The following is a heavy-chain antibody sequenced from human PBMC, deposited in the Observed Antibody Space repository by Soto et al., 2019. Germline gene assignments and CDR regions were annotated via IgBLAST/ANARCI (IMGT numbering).Heavy chain of an antibody. CDR2: ISYDGSNK. V-gene: IGHV3-30*18. D-gene: IGHD3-22*01. Sequence: QVQLVESGGGVVQPGRSLRLSCAASGFTFSSYGRHWVRQAPGTGLEWVAVISYDGSNKYYADSVKGRFTISRDNSKNTLYLQMNSLRAEDTAVYYCAKERGSGYCDYWGQGTLVTVSS. J-gene: IGHJ4*02. CDR3: AKERGSGYCDY. CDR1: GFTFSSYG.